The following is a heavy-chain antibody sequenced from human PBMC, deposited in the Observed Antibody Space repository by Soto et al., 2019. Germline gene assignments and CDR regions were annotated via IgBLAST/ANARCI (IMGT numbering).Heavy chain of an antibody. Sequence: PETQSPTCTGSGGCNSSRSYNWGWNRQTPGKGREWIGRIYYSGSTYYNPSHKSRVTISVDTSKNQFSLKLSSVTAAAAPVYSCAAGLMDTAMGPDYWGQGALVSVSS. CDR3: AAGLMDTAMGPDY. CDR1: GGCNSSRSYN. CDR2: IYYSGST. V-gene: IGHV4-39*07. D-gene: IGHD5-18*01. J-gene: IGHJ4*02.